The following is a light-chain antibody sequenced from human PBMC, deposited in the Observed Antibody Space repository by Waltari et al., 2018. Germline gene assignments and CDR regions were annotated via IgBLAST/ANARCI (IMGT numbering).Light chain of an antibody. J-gene: IGLJ3*02. CDR3: ATWDDSLNGWV. Sequence: QSVLTQPPSASGAPGQEVSISCSGGSTTITNYVFWYQQFPGTAPKLIVCKDYERPSGVPDRFSASKSGPSASLAISGLRSDDEADYYCATWDDSLNGWVFGGGTKLTVL. V-gene: IGLV1-47*01. CDR1: STTITNY. CDR2: KDY.